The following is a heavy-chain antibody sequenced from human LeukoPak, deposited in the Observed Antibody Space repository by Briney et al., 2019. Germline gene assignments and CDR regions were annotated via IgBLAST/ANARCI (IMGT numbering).Heavy chain of an antibody. V-gene: IGHV4-34*01. J-gene: IGHJ2*01. CDR2: MHYSGAT. Sequence: KPSETLSLTCAISGGSFTGYYWTWIREAPGKGLEWIGEMHYSGATSYKPSLRSRVTISRGTSENQFSLEVTSVTAADTAIYYCARGILGLYYFDVWGRGTSVTASS. D-gene: IGHD3-16*01. CDR1: GGSFTGYY. CDR3: ARGILGLYYFDV.